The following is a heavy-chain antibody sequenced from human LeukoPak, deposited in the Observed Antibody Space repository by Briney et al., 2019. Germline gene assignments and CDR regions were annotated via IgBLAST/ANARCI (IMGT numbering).Heavy chain of an antibody. Sequence: SETLSLTCTVSAGSITSHDYYWSWIRQAPGKGLEWIGYTHNSGSTFYNPSLKSRFTISVDTSKNQFSLKVRSVTATDTAVYYCAREGHDFWSGSRGWFDPWGPGTLVTVSS. CDR3: AREGHDFWSGSRGWFDP. CDR1: AGSITSHDYY. CDR2: THNSGST. J-gene: IGHJ5*02. V-gene: IGHV4-30-4*01. D-gene: IGHD3-3*01.